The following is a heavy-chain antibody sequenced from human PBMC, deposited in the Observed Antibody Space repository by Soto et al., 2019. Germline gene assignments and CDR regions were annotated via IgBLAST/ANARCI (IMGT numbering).Heavy chain of an antibody. D-gene: IGHD6-13*01. CDR3: AREHSSSWYGFDY. CDR2: ISSSSSYI. CDR1: GFTFSSYS. J-gene: IGHJ4*02. Sequence: EVQLVESGGGLVKPGGSLRLSCAASGFTFSSYSMNWVRQAPGKGLEWVSSISSSSSYIYYADSVKGRFTISRDNAKNSLYLQMNSLRDEDTAVYYCAREHSSSWYGFDYWGQGTLVTVSS. V-gene: IGHV3-21*01.